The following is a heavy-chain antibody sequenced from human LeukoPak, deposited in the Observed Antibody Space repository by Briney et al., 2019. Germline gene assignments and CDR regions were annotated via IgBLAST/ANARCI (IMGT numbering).Heavy chain of an antibody. J-gene: IGHJ5*02. CDR1: GFTFSSYA. Sequence: GGSLRLSCAASGFTFSSYAMSWVRQAPGKGLEGVSAISGSGGSTYYADSVKGRFTISRDNSKNTLYLQMNSLRAEDTAVYYCARVYYDFWSGYHWGQGTLVTVSS. V-gene: IGHV3-23*01. CDR3: ARVYYDFWSGYH. D-gene: IGHD3-3*01. CDR2: ISGSGGST.